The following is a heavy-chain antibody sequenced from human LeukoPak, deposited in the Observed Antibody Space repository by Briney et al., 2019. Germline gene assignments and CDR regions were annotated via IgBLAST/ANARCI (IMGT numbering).Heavy chain of an antibody. CDR1: GGSISSYY. CDR3: ARDHCSSTSCYAGFNWFDP. D-gene: IGHD2-2*01. J-gene: IGHJ5*02. CDR2: IYYSWST. V-gene: IGHV4-59*01. Sequence: SETLSLTCTVSGGSISSYYWSWIRQPPGKGLEGIGYIYYSWSTDYNPSLKSRVTISVDTSKNQFFLKLSSVTAADTAVYYCARDHCSSTSCYAGFNWFDPWGQGTLVTVSS.